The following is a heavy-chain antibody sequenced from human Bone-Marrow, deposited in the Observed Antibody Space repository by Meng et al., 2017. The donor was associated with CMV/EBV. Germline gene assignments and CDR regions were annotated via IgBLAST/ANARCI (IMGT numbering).Heavy chain of an antibody. CDR2: IYYSGST. J-gene: IGHJ5*02. CDR1: GGSIRRGGYY. V-gene: IGHV4-31*02. D-gene: IGHD6-13*01. CDR3: ARLPGSSTNWFDP. Sequence: VSGGSIRRGGYYWSWIRQHPGKGLEWIGYIYYSGSTYYNPSLKSRVTISVDTSKNQFSLKLSSVTAADTAVYYCARLPGSSTNWFDPWDQGTLVTVSS.